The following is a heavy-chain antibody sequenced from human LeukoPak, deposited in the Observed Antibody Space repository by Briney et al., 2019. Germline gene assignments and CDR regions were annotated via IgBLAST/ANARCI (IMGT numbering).Heavy chain of an antibody. CDR3: ARDLAVAGRGDAFDI. CDR2: IYTSGST. V-gene: IGHV4-4*07. D-gene: IGHD6-19*01. CDR1: GGSISSYY. Sequence: SETLSLTCTVSGGSISSYYWSWIRQPAGKGLEWIGRIYTSGSTNYNPSLKSRVTMSVDTFKNQFSLKLSSVTAADTAVYYCARDLAVAGRGDAFDIWGQGTMVTVSS. J-gene: IGHJ3*02.